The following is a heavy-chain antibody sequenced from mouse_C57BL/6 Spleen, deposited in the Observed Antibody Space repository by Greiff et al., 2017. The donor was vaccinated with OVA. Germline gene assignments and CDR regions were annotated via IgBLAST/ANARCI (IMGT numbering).Heavy chain of an antibody. Sequence: VQLQQPGAELVKPGASVKLSCKASGYTFTSYWMQWVKQRPGQGLEWIGEIDPSDSYTNYNQKFKGTATLTVDTSSSTAYMQLSSLTSEDSAVYYCETTGPAWFAYRGQGTLVTASA. CDR1: GYTFTSYW. D-gene: IGHD4-1*02. CDR2: IDPSDSYT. V-gene: IGHV1-50*01. J-gene: IGHJ3*01. CDR3: ETTGPAWFAY.